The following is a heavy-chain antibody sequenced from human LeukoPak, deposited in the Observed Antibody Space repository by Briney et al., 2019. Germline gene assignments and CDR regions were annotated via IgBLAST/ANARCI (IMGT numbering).Heavy chain of an antibody. V-gene: IGHV3-30*18. J-gene: IGHJ4*02. CDR2: VSYDGSNK. D-gene: IGHD4-17*01. CDR3: AKDSGEALGYFDY. Sequence: PGESLRLSCAASGFTFSSYGMHWVRQAPGKGLEWVAVVSYDGSNKYYADSVKGRFTISRDNSKNTLYLQMNSLRAEDTAVYYCAKDSGEALGYFDYWGQGTLVTVSS. CDR1: GFTFSSYG.